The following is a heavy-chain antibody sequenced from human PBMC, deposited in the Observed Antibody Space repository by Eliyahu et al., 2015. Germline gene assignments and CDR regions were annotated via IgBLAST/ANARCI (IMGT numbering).Heavy chain of an antibody. V-gene: IGHV6-1*01. CDR2: TYYRSKWYN. Sequence: LGRTYYRSKWYNDYAVSVKSRXTINPDTSKNQFSLQLNSVTPEDTAVYYCARVREPQPRGAFDIWGQGTMVTVSS. CDR3: ARVREPQPRGAFDI. J-gene: IGHJ3*02. D-gene: IGHD1-26*01.